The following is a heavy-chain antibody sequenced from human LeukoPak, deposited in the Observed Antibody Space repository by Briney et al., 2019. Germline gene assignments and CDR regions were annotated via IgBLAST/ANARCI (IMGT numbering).Heavy chain of an antibody. V-gene: IGHV4-59*01. CDR2: IYYSGST. CDR3: ARVVVVPAAINWFDP. D-gene: IGHD2-2*01. Sequence: PSETLSLTCTVSGGSISSYYWSWIRQPPGKGLEWIGYIYYSGSTNYNPSLKSRVTISVDTSKNQFSLRLSSVTAADTAVYYCARVVVVPAAINWFDPWGQGTLVTVFS. J-gene: IGHJ5*02. CDR1: GGSISSYY.